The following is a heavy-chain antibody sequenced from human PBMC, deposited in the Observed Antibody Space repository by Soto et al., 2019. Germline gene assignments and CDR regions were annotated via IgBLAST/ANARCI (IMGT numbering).Heavy chain of an antibody. CDR1: GGTFSSYA. D-gene: IGHD4-17*01. CDR3: APCRAVTSYCFDH. Sequence: SVKVSCKASGGTFSSYAISWVRQPPGQGLEWMGGIIPIFGTANYAQKFQGRVTITADESTSTAYMELSSLRSEDTAVYYCAPCRAVTSYCFDHCAPATLVADSP. V-gene: IGHV1-69*13. CDR2: IIPIFGTA. J-gene: IGHJ4*02.